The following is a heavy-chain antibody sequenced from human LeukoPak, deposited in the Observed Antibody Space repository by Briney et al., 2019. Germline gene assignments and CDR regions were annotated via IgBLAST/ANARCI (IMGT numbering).Heavy chain of an antibody. CDR3: AREKCSSTSCPLFDY. J-gene: IGHJ4*02. CDR1: GFTFSSYE. V-gene: IGHV3-48*03. D-gene: IGHD2-2*01. Sequence: GGSLRLSCAASGFTFSSYEMNWVRQAPGKGLEWVPYISSSGSTIYYADSVKGRFTISRDNAKDSLYLQMNSLRAEDTAVYYCAREKCSSTSCPLFDYWGQGTLVTVSS. CDR2: ISSSGSTI.